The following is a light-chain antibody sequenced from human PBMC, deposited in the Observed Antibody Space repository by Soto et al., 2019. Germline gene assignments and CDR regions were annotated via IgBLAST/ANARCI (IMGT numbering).Light chain of an antibody. Sequence: DIQMTQSPSSLSASVGDRVTITCRASQTVSTYLNWYQQKPGRAPKVLISAASSLQSEVPSRFSGSGSGTDFTLTISSLQPEDFATYYCQQSFNTPYTFCQGTKLEIK. J-gene: IGKJ2*01. CDR3: QQSFNTPYT. V-gene: IGKV1-39*01. CDR1: QTVSTY. CDR2: AAS.